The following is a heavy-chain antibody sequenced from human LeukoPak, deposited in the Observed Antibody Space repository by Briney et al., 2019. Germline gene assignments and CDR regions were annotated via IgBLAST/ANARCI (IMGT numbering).Heavy chain of an antibody. J-gene: IGHJ4*02. CDR3: AGYSYGYEFEYDYFDY. CDR1: GGSISSSSYY. CDR2: IYYSGST. D-gene: IGHD5-18*01. V-gene: IGHV4-39*07. Sequence: SETLSLTCTVSGGSISSSSYYWGWIRQPPGKGLEWIGSIYYSGSTYYNPSLKSRVTISVDTSKNQFSLKLSSVTAADTAVYYCAGYSYGYEFEYDYFDYWGQGTLVTVSP.